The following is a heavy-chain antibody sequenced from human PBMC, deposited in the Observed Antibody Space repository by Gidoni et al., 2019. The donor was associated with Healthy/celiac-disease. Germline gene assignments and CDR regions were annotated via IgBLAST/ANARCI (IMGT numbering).Heavy chain of an antibody. CDR3: ARESVAGRGDY. J-gene: IGHJ4*02. D-gene: IGHD6-19*01. Sequence: QVQLQQWGAGLLKPSETLSLTCAVYGGSFSGYYWRWLRQPPGKGLEWIGEINHSGSTNYNPSLKSRVTISVDTSKNQFSLKLSSVTAADTAVYYCARESVAGRGDYWGQGTLVTVSS. CDR2: INHSGST. V-gene: IGHV4-34*01. CDR1: GGSFSGYY.